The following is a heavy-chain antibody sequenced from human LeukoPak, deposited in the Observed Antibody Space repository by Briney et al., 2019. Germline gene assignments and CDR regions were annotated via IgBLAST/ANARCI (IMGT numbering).Heavy chain of an antibody. CDR3: ATDRLEIYALNI. V-gene: IGHV1-24*01. J-gene: IGHJ3*02. CDR1: GYSLSDLS. CDR2: FEPEEGDHGET. D-gene: IGHD1-1*01. Sequence: ASVKVSCRVSGYSLSDLSIHWVRHVHGKGLGWMGGFEPEEGDHGETIFAQNFEGRLTLTEDTLTDTAYMEFLSLTSEDTGVYYCATDRLEIYALNIWGQGTMVTVSS.